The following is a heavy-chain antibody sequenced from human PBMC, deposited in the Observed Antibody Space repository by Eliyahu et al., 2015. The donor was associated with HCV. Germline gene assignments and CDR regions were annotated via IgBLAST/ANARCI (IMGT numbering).Heavy chain of an antibody. V-gene: IGHV4-31*03. J-gene: IGHJ4*02. CDR2: SDDXVTT. D-gene: IGHD1-26*01. Sequence: QVQLQESGPGLVKPSQTLSLTCXVSGXSISSDGFXWNWIRQXPGKGLEWIGRSDDXVTTYYNPSLKSRVTISADTSKNQFSLKLSSVTAADTAVYYCASLIRGGGGRGFWGQGTXVTVSX. CDR1: GXSISSDGFX. CDR3: ASLIRGGGGRGF.